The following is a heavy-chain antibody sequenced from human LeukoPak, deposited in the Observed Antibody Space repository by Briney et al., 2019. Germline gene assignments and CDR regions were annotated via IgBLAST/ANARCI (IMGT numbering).Heavy chain of an antibody. CDR2: RSAYNGNT. CDR1: GYTVTSYG. CDR3: ARRGIAVVLNWCDP. D-gene: IGHD6-19*01. V-gene: IGHV1-18*01. Sequence: ASVKVSCKASGYTVTSYGISWVRQGPGQGLEWMGWRSAYNGNTNYAQKLQGRGIMTTDTSTSTAYLELRSLSSDETPVYYCARRGIAVVLNWCDPWGQGTLVTVSS. J-gene: IGHJ5*02.